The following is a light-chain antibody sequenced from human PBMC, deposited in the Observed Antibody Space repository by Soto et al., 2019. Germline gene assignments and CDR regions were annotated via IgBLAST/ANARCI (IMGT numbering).Light chain of an antibody. Sequence: AIQLTQSPSSLSASVGDRVTITCRASQGISSALAWYQQKPGKAPKLLIYDASSLESGVPSRFSGSGSGTDFTLTISSLQPEDFATYYGLQFNNYSQTFGQGTKVEIK. CDR1: QGISSA. CDR3: LQFNNYSQT. CDR2: DAS. V-gene: IGKV1D-13*01. J-gene: IGKJ1*01.